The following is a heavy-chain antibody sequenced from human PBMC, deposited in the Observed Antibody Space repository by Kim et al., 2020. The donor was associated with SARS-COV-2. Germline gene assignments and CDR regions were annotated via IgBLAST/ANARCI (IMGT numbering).Heavy chain of an antibody. Sequence: SETLSLTCAVYGGSFIGYYWSWVRQPPGKGLEWLGEINHGGSPSYNPSLKSRVTISIDTSKNQFSLNLTSVTAADTATYYCASRSRWSQGTLVTVSS. J-gene: IGHJ4*02. CDR1: GGSFIGYY. CDR2: INHGGSP. CDR3: ASRSR. V-gene: IGHV4-34*01.